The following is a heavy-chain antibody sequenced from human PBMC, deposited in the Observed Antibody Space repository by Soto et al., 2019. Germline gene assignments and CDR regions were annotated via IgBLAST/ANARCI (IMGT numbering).Heavy chain of an antibody. CDR2: MNPNSGNT. CDR3: ARGRGYCSGGSCYWFDP. V-gene: IGHV1-8*01. J-gene: IGHJ5*02. D-gene: IGHD2-15*01. Sequence: ASVKVSCKASGHTFTSYDINWLRQATGQGLEWMGWMNPNSGNTGYAQKFQGRVTMTRNTSISTAYMELSSLRSEDTAVYYCARGRGYCSGGSCYWFDPWGQGTLVTVSS. CDR1: GHTFTSYD.